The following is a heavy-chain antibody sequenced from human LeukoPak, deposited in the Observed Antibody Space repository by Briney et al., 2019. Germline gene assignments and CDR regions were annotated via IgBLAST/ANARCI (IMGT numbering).Heavy chain of an antibody. CDR2: ITSSSTI. D-gene: IGHD3-3*01. Sequence: GGSLRLSCAASGFTFSSYSMNWVRQAPGKGLEWVSSITSSSTIYYAESVKGRFTISRDNAKNSLYLQMNSLRGEDTAVYFCARAHTIFWEFDAFDIWGRGTIVTVSS. J-gene: IGHJ3*02. CDR3: ARAHTIFWEFDAFDI. CDR1: GFTFSSYS. V-gene: IGHV3-69-1*01.